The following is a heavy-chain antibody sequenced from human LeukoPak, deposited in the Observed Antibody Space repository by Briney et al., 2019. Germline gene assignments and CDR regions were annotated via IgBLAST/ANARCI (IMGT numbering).Heavy chain of an antibody. Sequence: GGSLRLSCAASGFTFSSYVMHWVRQAPGKGLECVAVISYDGSNKYYADSVKGRFTISRDNSKDTLYLQMNSLRAEDTAVYYCARVKQQLVTTNLNWFDPWGQGTLVTVSS. D-gene: IGHD6-13*01. J-gene: IGHJ5*02. CDR1: GFTFSSYV. CDR3: ARVKQQLVTTNLNWFDP. V-gene: IGHV3-30-3*01. CDR2: ISYDGSNK.